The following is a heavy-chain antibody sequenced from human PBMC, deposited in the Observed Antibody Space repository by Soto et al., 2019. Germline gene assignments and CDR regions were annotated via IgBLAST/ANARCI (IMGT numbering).Heavy chain of an antibody. CDR1: GYTFTGYY. J-gene: IGHJ6*02. CDR2: INPNSGGT. Sequence: ASVKVSCKASGYTFTGYYMHWVRQAPGQGLEWMGWINPNSGGTNYAQKFQGWVTMTRDTSISTAYMELSRLRSDDTAAYYCARDTVDIRYYVFWSGYPRHYGMDVWGQGTTVTVS. D-gene: IGHD3-3*01. CDR3: ARDTVDIRYYVFWSGYPRHYGMDV. V-gene: IGHV1-2*04.